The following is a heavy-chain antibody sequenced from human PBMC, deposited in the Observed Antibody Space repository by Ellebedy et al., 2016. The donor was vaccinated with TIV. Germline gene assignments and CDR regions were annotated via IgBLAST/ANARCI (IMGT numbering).Heavy chain of an antibody. V-gene: IGHV4-34*01. Sequence: GSLRLSXAVYGGSFSGYYWSWIRQPPGKGLEWIGEINHSGSTNYNPSLKSRVTISVDTSKNQFSLKLSSVTAADTAVYYCARGLPSSGWLSWGQGTLVTVSS. J-gene: IGHJ5*02. CDR2: INHSGST. CDR3: ARGLPSSGWLS. D-gene: IGHD6-19*01. CDR1: GGSFSGYY.